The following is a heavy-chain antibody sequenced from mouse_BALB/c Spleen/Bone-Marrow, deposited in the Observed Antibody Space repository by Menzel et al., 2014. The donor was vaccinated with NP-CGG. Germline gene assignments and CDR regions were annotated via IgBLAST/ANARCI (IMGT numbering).Heavy chain of an antibody. CDR3: SRGGDY. Sequence: VHVKQSGPEMVKPGASVKISCKASGYSFIGYFINWVMQSHGKSLEWIGRINPYNSDSVYNQKLRGKATQTVDKSSSTAHMELRSLSSEDSAVYYCSRGGDYWGQGTTLTVSS. CDR2: INPYNSDS. V-gene: IGHV1-20*02. J-gene: IGHJ2*01. CDR1: GYSFIGYF.